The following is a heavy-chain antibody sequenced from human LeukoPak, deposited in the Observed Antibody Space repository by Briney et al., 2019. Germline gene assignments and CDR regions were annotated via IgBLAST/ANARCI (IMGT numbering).Heavy chain of an antibody. CDR3: ARIRDSSGYYLGAFDI. V-gene: IGHV4-4*07. J-gene: IGHJ3*02. CDR1: NGSINSHY. D-gene: IGHD3-22*01. Sequence: SETLSLTCTVSNGSINSHYWSWIRQAAGKGLEWIGRIYSTGSTNYNPSLKSRLTMSVDTSKNQFSLRLTSVTAAGTAVYYCARIRDSSGYYLGAFDIWGQGTTVTVFS. CDR2: IYSTGST.